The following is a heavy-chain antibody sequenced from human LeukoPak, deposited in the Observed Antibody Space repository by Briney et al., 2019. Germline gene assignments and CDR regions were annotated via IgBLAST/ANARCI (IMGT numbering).Heavy chain of an antibody. CDR1: GGSFSGYY. Sequence: SETLSLTCAVYGGSFSGYYWSWIRQPPGKGLEWIGEINHSGSTNYNPSLKSRVTISVDASKNQFSLKLSSVTAADTAVYYCARGRGLAELWLLSTFDYWGQGTLVTVSS. J-gene: IGHJ4*02. D-gene: IGHD5-18*01. CDR2: INHSGST. V-gene: IGHV4-34*01. CDR3: ARGRGLAELWLLSTFDY.